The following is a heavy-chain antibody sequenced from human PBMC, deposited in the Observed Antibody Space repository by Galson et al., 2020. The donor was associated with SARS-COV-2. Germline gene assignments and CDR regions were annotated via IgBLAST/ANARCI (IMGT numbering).Heavy chain of an antibody. J-gene: IGHJ5*02. CDR2: MNPKSGNT. Sequence: ASVKVSYKASGYTFTNYDINWVRQATGQGLEWMGWMNPKSGNTGYAQKFQGRVTMTRDTSTSTAYMELNSLRFEDTAVYYCARVWERGFSYGNWFDPWGQGTLVTVSS. D-gene: IGHD5-12*01. CDR1: GYTFTNYD. CDR3: ARVWERGFSYGNWFDP. V-gene: IGHV1-8*02.